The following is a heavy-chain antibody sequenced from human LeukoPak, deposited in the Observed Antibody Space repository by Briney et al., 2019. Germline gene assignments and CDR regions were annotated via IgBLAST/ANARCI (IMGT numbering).Heavy chain of an antibody. V-gene: IGHV4-59*01. CDR1: GGSISSYY. CDR2: IYYSGST. J-gene: IGHJ3*02. CDR3: ARVKGWSIAVVGLGAFDI. Sequence: TSSETLSLTCTVSGGSISSYYWSWIRQPPGKGLEWIGYIYYSGSTNYNPSLKSRVTISVDTSKNQFSLKLSSVTAADTAVYYCARVKGWSIAVVGLGAFDIWGQGTMVTVSS. D-gene: IGHD6-19*01.